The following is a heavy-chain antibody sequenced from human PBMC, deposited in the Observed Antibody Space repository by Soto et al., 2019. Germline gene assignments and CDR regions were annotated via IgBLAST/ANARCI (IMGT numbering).Heavy chain of an antibody. J-gene: IGHJ4*02. CDR2: IKSDGSGT. D-gene: IGHD2-21*01. Sequence: EVQLVESGGGLVQPGESLTLSCAASGFTFSSYWMHWVRQAPGKGLVWVSRIKSDGSGTYYADSVKGRLTISRDNAKNTLYLRMNRLRVEDTAVYFCARGDGDRYDGNSYRGRHWGQGTLVTVS. CDR1: GFTFSSYW. V-gene: IGHV3-74*01. CDR3: ARGDGDRYDGNSYRGRH.